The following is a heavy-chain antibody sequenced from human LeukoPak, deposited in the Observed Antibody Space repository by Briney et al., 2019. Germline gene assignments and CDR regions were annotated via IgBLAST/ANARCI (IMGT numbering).Heavy chain of an antibody. Sequence: SETLSLTCAVYGGSFSGYYWSWIRQPPGKGLEWIGEINHSGSTNYNPSLKSRVTISVDTSKNQFSLKLSSVTAADMAVYYCARGRGGGYCSSTSCRVYFDYWGQGTLVTVSS. J-gene: IGHJ4*02. CDR2: INHSGST. V-gene: IGHV4-34*01. CDR1: GGSFSGYY. CDR3: ARGRGGGYCSSTSCRVYFDY. D-gene: IGHD2-2*01.